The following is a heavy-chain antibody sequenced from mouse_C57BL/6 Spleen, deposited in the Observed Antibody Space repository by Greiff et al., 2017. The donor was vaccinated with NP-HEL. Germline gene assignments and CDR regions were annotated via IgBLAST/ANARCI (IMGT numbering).Heavy chain of an antibody. Sequence: QVQLKESGAELVKPGASVKLSCKASGYTFTEYTIHWVKQRSGQGLEWIGWFYPGSGSIKYNEKFKDKATLTADKSSSTVYMELSRLTSEDAAVYFCARHERLTGTGYYFDYWGQGTTLTVSS. V-gene: IGHV1-62-2*01. CDR3: ARHERLTGTGYYFDY. J-gene: IGHJ2*01. D-gene: IGHD4-1*01. CDR1: GYTFTEYT. CDR2: FYPGSGSI.